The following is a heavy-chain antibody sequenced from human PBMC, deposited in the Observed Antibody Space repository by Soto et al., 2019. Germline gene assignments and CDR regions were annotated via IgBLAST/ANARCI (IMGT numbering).Heavy chain of an antibody. J-gene: IGHJ3*02. CDR1: GGSVNSGSYY. CDR2: IYYSGST. CDR3: ARRKGAFDI. Sequence: SETLSLTCTVSGGSVNSGSYYWSWIRQPPGKGLEWIGYIYYSGSTNYNPSLKSRVTISVDTSKNQFSLKLSSVTAADTAVYYCARRKGAFDIWGQGTMVTVSS. V-gene: IGHV4-61*01.